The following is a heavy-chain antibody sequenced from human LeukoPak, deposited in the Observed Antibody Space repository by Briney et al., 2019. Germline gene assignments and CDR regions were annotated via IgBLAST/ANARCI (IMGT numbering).Heavy chain of an antibody. V-gene: IGHV3-23*01. CDR3: ANSYYYDSSGYYYDPPY. CDR1: GFTFSSYA. Sequence: TGGSLRLSCAASGFTFSSYAMSWVRQAPGKGLEWVSAISGSGGSTYYADSVKGRFTISRDNSKNTLYLQMNSLRAEDTAVYYCANSYYYDSSGYYYDPPYWGQGTLVTVSS. CDR2: ISGSGGST. J-gene: IGHJ4*02. D-gene: IGHD3-22*01.